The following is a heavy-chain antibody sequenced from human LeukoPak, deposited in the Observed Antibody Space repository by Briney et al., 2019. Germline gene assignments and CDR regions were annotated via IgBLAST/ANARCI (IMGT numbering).Heavy chain of an antibody. CDR3: ARAGRCSSTSCRGAFDI. CDR1: GFTFSSYG. CDR2: IWYDGSNK. Sequence: GGSLRLSCAASGFTFSSYGMHWVRQAPGKGPEWVAVIWYDGSNKYYADSVKGRFTISRDNSKNTLYLQMNSLRAEDTAVYYCARAGRCSSTSCRGAFDIWGQGTMVTVSS. V-gene: IGHV3-33*01. J-gene: IGHJ3*02. D-gene: IGHD2-2*01.